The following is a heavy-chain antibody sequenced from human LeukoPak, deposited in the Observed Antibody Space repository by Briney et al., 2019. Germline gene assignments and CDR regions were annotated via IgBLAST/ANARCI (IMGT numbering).Heavy chain of an antibody. CDR2: MNPNSGNT. CDR3: ARGPDSSIGNGGDAFDI. CDR1: GYTFTSYD. V-gene: IGHV1-8*03. J-gene: IGHJ3*02. Sequence: ASVKVSCKASGYTFTSYDINWVRQATGQGLEWMGWMNPNSGNTGYAQKFQGRVTITRNTSISTAYMELSSLRSEDTAVYYCARGPDSSIGNGGDAFDIWGQGTMVTVSS. D-gene: IGHD6-13*01.